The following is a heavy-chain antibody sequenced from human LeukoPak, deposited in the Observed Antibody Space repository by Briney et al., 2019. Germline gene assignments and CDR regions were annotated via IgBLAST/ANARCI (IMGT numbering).Heavy chain of an antibody. CDR3: ARGTIFGVASLDY. CDR2: IFTSGNS. D-gene: IGHD3-3*01. CDR1: GDSISGNHY. Sequence: SETLSLTCTVSGDSISGNHYWNWIRQPAGKGLEWIGRIFTSGNSNYNPSLTSRVTISLDTSKDQFSLRLSSVTAADTAFYYCARGTIFGVASLDYWGQGTLVTVSS. V-gene: IGHV4-61*02. J-gene: IGHJ4*02.